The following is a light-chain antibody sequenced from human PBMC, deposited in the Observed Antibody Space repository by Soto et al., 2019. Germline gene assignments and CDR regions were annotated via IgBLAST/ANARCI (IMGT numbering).Light chain of an antibody. CDR3: SSYTSSSTLLYV. J-gene: IGLJ1*01. CDR2: EVN. V-gene: IGLV2-14*01. Sequence: QSALTQPASVSGSPGQSITISCTGTSSDVGGYKYVSWYQQHPGKAPKLMIYEVNNRPSGVSNRFSGSKSGNTASLTISGLHAEDEADYYRSSYTSSSTLLYVFGTGTKLTVL. CDR1: SSDVGGYKY.